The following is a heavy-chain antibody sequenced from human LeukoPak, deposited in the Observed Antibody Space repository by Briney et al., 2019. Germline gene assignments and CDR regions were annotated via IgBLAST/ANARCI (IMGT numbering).Heavy chain of an antibody. CDR2: INPNGGGT. CDR1: GYTFTGYY. CDR3: ARGSSGYLKGFDY. V-gene: IGHV1-2*02. J-gene: IGHJ4*02. D-gene: IGHD3-22*01. Sequence: ASVKVSCKASGYTFTGYYMHWVRQAPGQGLEWMGWINPNGGGTNYAQKFQGRVTMTRDTSISTAYMELSRLRSDDTAVYYCARGSSGYLKGFDYWGQGTLVTVSS.